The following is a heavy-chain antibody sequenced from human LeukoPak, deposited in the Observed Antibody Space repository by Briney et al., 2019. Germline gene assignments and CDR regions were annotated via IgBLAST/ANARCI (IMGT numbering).Heavy chain of an antibody. Sequence: ASVKVSCKASGYTFTSYGISWVRQAPGQGLEWMGWISTYNGNTNYAQKLQGRVTMTRDTSTSTAYMELRSLRCDDTAVYYCARGGDSSGLNRFAYWGQGTLVTVSS. CDR3: ARGGDSSGLNRFAY. D-gene: IGHD3-22*01. V-gene: IGHV1-18*01. J-gene: IGHJ4*02. CDR1: GYTFTSYG. CDR2: ISTYNGNT.